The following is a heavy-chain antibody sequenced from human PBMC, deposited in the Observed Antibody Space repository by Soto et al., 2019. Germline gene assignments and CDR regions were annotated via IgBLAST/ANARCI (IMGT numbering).Heavy chain of an antibody. CDR1: GGSIRTGDYY. V-gene: IGHV4-39*02. CDR3: ARAPFTIYDTSGYYDY. J-gene: IGHJ4*02. Sequence: PSETLSLTCTVSGGSIRTGDYYWVWIRQTPGRGLEWIGSVYYTGTTYYTPSLQGRVTMSADTSKNTFFLELRSVTAADTAVYYCARAPFTIYDTSGYYDYWGQGTLVTVS. CDR2: VYYTGTT. D-gene: IGHD3-22*01.